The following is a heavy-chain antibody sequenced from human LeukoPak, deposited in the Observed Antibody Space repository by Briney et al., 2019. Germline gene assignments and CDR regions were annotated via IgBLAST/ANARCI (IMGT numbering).Heavy chain of an antibody. CDR1: GFTFSSYA. CDR2: ISGSGGST. D-gene: IGHD3-22*01. V-gene: IGHV3-23*01. CDR3: AKVSLPYYYDSSGYNFDY. Sequence: GGSLRLSCAASGFTFSSYAMSWVRQAPGKGLEWVSAISGSGGSTYYADSVKGRFTISRDNSKNTLYLQMNSLRAEDTAVYYCAKVSLPYYYDSSGYNFDYWGQGTLVTVSS. J-gene: IGHJ4*02.